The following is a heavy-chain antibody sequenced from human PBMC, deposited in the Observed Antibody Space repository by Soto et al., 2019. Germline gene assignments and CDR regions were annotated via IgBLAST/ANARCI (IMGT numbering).Heavy chain of an antibody. J-gene: IGHJ4*02. CDR1: GYTFTSYG. CDR2: ISAYNGNT. CDR3: ARDVPTVTTGGPDY. D-gene: IGHD4-17*01. Sequence: QVQLVQSGVEVEKPGASVKVSCKASGYTFTSYGVSWVRQAPGQGLEWMGWISAYNGNTNYAQKFQGRVTMTTDTSTSTAYMELRSLRSDDTAVYYCARDVPTVTTGGPDYWAQGTLVTVSS. V-gene: IGHV1-18*01.